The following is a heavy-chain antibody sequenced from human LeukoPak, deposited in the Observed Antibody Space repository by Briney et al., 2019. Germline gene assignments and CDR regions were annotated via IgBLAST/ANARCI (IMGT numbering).Heavy chain of an antibody. CDR2: INHSGST. J-gene: IGHJ5*02. CDR1: GGPFSGYY. V-gene: IGHV4-34*01. Sequence: SETLSLTCAVYGGPFSGYYWSWIRQPPGKGLEWIGEINHSGSTNYNPSLKSRVTISVDTSKNQFSLKLSSVAAADTAVYYCARPAGGSGRRLNWFDPWGQGTLVTVSS. CDR3: ARPAGGSGRRLNWFDP. D-gene: IGHD3-10*01.